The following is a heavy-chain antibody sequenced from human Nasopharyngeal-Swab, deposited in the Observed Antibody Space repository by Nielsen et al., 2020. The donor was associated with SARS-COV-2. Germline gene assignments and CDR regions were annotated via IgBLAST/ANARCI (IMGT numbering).Heavy chain of an antibody. J-gene: IGHJ6*02. CDR3: ARSKHSGSYYYGMDV. D-gene: IGHD1-26*01. CDR1: GFPFSSYS. CDR2: ISSSSSYI. Sequence: LSLTCAASGFPFSSYSMNWVRQAPGKGLEWVSSISSSSSYIYYADSVKGRFTISRDNAKNSLYLQMNSLRAEDTAVYYCARSKHSGSYYYGMDVWGQGTTVTVSS. V-gene: IGHV3-21*01.